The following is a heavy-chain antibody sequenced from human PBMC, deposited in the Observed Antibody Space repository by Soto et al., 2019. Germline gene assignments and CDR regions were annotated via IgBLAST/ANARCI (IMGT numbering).Heavy chain of an antibody. Sequence: ASVKVSCKASGYTFTSYAMHWVRQAPGQRLEWMGWINAGNGNTKYSQKFQGRATITRDTSASTAYMELSSLRSEDTAVYYCARDRGGYSYGYDYYYYYGMDVWGQGTTVTVS. CDR1: GYTFTSYA. D-gene: IGHD5-18*01. J-gene: IGHJ6*02. V-gene: IGHV1-3*01. CDR3: ARDRGGYSYGYDYYYYYGMDV. CDR2: INAGNGNT.